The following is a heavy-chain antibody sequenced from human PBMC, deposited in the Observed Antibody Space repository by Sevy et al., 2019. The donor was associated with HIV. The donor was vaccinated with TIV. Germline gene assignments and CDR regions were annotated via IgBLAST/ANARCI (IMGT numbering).Heavy chain of an antibody. Sequence: ASVKVSCKASGYTFTSYRIYWVRQAPGQGLESMGWISAHNGDTNYAQKFLGRVTMITDTSTTTAYMDLRSLRSDDTAFYYCARAYCSGGRCYSLAYWGQGTLVTVSS. CDR1: GYTFTSYR. J-gene: IGHJ4*02. CDR3: ARAYCSGGRCYSLAY. D-gene: IGHD2-15*01. CDR2: ISAHNGDT. V-gene: IGHV1-18*01.